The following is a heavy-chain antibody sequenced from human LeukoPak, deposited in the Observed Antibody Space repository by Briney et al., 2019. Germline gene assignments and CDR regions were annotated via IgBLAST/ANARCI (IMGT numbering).Heavy chain of an antibody. V-gene: IGHV3-23*01. CDR3: AKDSSCITMVRGVIDYFDY. D-gene: IGHD3-10*01. CDR2: ISGSGGST. Sequence: GGSLRLSCAASGFTFSSYAMSWVRQAPGKGLEWVSAISGSGGSTYYADSVKGRFTISRDNSKNPLYLQMNSLRAEDTAVYYCAKDSSCITMVRGVIDYFDYWGQGTLVTVSS. CDR1: GFTFSSYA. J-gene: IGHJ4*02.